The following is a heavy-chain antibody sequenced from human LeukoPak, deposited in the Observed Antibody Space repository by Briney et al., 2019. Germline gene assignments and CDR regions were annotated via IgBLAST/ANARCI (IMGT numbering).Heavy chain of an antibody. Sequence: ASVKVSCKASGGTFSSYAISWVRQAPGQGLEWMGRIIPIFGTANYAQKFQGRVTITTDESTSTAYMELSSLRSEDTAVYYCARDRGSSRSTAFDIWGQGTMVAVSS. D-gene: IGHD6-13*01. CDR1: GGTFSSYA. V-gene: IGHV1-69*05. CDR2: IIPIFGTA. CDR3: ARDRGSSRSTAFDI. J-gene: IGHJ3*02.